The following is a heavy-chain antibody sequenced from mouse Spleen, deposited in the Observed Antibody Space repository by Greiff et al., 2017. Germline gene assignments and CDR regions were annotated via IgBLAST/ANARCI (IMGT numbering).Heavy chain of an antibody. CDR1: GYTFTSYW. J-gene: IGHJ4*01. CDR3: ARRSHYAMDY. Sequence: VQLQQPGAELVRPGTSVKLSCKASGYTFTSYWMHWVKQRPGQGLEWIGVIDPSDSYTNYNQKFKGKATLTVDTSSSTAYMQLSSLTSEDSAVYYCARRSHYAMDYWGQGTSVTVSS. V-gene: IGHV1-59*01. CDR2: IDPSDSYT.